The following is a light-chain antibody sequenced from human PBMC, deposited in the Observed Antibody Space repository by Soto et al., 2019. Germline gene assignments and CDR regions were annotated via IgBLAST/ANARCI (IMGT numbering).Light chain of an antibody. V-gene: IGKV1-5*01. CDR3: QQYNSYSGST. CDR1: QSISSW. CDR2: DAS. J-gene: IGKJ2*02. Sequence: DIQMTQSPSTLSASVGDRVTITCWASQSISSWLAWYQQKPGKAPKLLIYDASSLESGVPSRFSGSGSGTEFTLTISSLQPDDFATYYCQQYNSYSGSTFGQGTKLEIK.